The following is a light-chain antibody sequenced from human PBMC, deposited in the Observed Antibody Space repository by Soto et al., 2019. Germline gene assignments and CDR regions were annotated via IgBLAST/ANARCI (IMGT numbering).Light chain of an antibody. V-gene: IGKV3-20*01. Sequence: EIVLTQSAGTLSLSSGEGVTLSCRASQSISSNSLAWYQQKPGQAPRLLIHGASSRATGIPDRFSGSGSGTDFTLTISRLEPDDFAVYYCQQDAGSPITFGQGTRLEI. CDR2: GAS. CDR3: QQDAGSPIT. CDR1: QSISSNS. J-gene: IGKJ5*01.